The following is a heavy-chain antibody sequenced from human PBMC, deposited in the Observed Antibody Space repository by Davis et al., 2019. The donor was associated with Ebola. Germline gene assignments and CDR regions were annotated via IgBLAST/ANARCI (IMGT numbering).Heavy chain of an antibody. Sequence: SETLSLTCTVSGGSISSSSYYWGWIRQPPGKGLEWIGSIYYSGSTYYNPSLKSRVTISVDTSKNQFSLKLSSVTAADTAVYYCAREKLGYCSGGSCYPFDYWGQGILVTVSS. D-gene: IGHD2-15*01. CDR1: GGSISSSSYY. CDR3: AREKLGYCSGGSCYPFDY. CDR2: IYYSGST. J-gene: IGHJ4*02. V-gene: IGHV4-39*02.